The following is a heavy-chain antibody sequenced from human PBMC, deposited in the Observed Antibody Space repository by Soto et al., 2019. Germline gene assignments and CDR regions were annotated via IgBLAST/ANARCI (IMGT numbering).Heavy chain of an antibody. D-gene: IGHD6-6*01. CDR3: AKDHSRLEHEYSSSLGFDY. Sequence: SLRLSCAASGFTFDDYAMHWVRQAPGKGLEWVSGISWNSGSIGYADSVKGRFTISRDNAKNSLYLQMNSLRAEDTALYYCAKDHSRLEHEYSSSLGFDYWGQGTLVTVSS. V-gene: IGHV3-9*01. CDR1: GFTFDDYA. J-gene: IGHJ4*02. CDR2: ISWNSGSI.